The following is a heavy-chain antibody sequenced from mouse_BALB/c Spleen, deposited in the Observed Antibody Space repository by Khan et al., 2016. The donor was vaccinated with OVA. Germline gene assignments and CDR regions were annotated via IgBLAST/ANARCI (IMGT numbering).Heavy chain of an antibody. CDR3: AGHLTGSFAY. D-gene: IGHD4-1*01. Sequence: EVELVESGGDLVKPGGSLKLSCAASGFTFSSYSMSWVRQTPDKRLEWVASISSGGYYTYYPDSVKGRFIISRDNAKNTLYLQMRSLKSEDTAMYYCAGHLTGSFAYWGQGTLVTVSA. CDR2: ISSGGYYT. J-gene: IGHJ3*01. V-gene: IGHV5-6*01. CDR1: GFTFSSYS.